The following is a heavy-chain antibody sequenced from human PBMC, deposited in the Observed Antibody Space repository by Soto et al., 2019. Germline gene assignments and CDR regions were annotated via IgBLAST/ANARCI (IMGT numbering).Heavy chain of an antibody. CDR3: AKGRGGSHFDY. CDR2: ISYDGSNK. Sequence: QVQLVESGGGVVQPGRSQRLSCAASGFTFSSYGMHWVRQAPGKGLEWVAVISYDGSNKYYADSVKGRFTISRDNSKNTLYLQMNSLRAEDTAVYYCAKGRGGSHFDYWGQGTLVTVSS. CDR1: GFTFSSYG. D-gene: IGHD3-10*01. V-gene: IGHV3-30*18. J-gene: IGHJ4*02.